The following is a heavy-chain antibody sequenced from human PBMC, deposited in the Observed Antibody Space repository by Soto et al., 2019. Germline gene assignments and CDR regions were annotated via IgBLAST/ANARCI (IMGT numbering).Heavy chain of an antibody. D-gene: IGHD6-13*01. Sequence: YLDWNRQPPGKGLGWIGSIYYGGTTNYNPPLKSRVIISADTSKNQFSLRVSSVTAADTAVYYCARVEVGAARPHYYYCLDFWGRGTPVAV. CDR2: IYYGGTT. CDR1: Y. CDR3: ARVEVGAARPHYYYCLDF. V-gene: IGHV4-39*01. J-gene: IGHJ6*02.